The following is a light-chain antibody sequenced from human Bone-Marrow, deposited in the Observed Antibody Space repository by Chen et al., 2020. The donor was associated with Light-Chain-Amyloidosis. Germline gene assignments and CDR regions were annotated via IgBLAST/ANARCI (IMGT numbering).Light chain of an antibody. CDR3: HHYYYSPFT. CDR2: WAS. V-gene: IGKV4-1*01. Sequence: DIVMTQSPDSLAVSLGESATINCKSSQNIFHNSNNKNYLSWYQQKPGQPPKLLIYWASTRESGAPVRFSGSGSGTAFTPTISCRQAEVVLVYPCHHYYYSPFTSGPGTKVDIK. J-gene: IGKJ3*01. CDR1: QNIFHNSNNKNY.